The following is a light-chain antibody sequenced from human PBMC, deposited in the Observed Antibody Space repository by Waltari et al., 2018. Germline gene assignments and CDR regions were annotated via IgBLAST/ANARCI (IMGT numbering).Light chain of an antibody. Sequence: QSVLTQPPSVSGAPGPRVSIPCTGSGSNLGAGYDVHWYQQHPGKAPKLLIYGTSTRPPGVPDRFFGSQSGTSASLAITALQAEDEAEYYCQSYDTSLSVVFGGGTKLTVL. V-gene: IGLV1-40*01. CDR2: GTS. CDR1: GSNLGAGYD. CDR3: QSYDTSLSVV. J-gene: IGLJ2*01.